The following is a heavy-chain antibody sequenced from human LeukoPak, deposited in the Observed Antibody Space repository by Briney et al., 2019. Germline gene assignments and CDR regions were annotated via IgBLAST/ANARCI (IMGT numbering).Heavy chain of an antibody. CDR1: GFTFSTYA. CDR2: ISSSGGST. V-gene: IGHV3-23*01. CDR3: AKYCGYSSGWYKLGFDY. J-gene: IGHJ4*02. D-gene: IGHD6-13*01. Sequence: QPGGSLRLSCAASGFTFSTYAMSWVRQAPGKGLEWVSAISSSGGSTYYADSVKGRFTISRDNSKNTLYLQMNSLRAEDTAVYYCAKYCGYSSGWYKLGFDYWGQGTLVTVSS.